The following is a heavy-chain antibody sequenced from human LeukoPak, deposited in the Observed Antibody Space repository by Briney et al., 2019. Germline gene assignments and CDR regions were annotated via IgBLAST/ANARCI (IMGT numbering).Heavy chain of an antibody. J-gene: IGHJ4*02. CDR1: GFTFSSYA. V-gene: IGHV3-30*01. CDR2: ISYDGSNK. Sequence: GRSLRLSCAASGFTFSSYAMHWVRQAPGKGLEWVAVISYDGSNKYYADSVKGRFTISRDNSKNTLYLQMNSLRAEDTPVYYCARDDYYDSSDYYGYWGQGTLVTVSS. D-gene: IGHD3-22*01. CDR3: ARDDYYDSSDYYGY.